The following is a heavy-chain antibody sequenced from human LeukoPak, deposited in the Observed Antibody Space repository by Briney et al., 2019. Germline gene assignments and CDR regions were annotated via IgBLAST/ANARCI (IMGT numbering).Heavy chain of an antibody. V-gene: IGHV3-11*01. J-gene: IGHJ4*02. CDR3: ARDSSGYYYGYFDY. CDR2: ISSSGSTI. CDR1: GFTFSDYY. D-gene: IGHD3-22*01. Sequence: GGSLRLPCAASGFTFSDYYMSWIRQAPGKGLEWVSYISSSGSTIYYADSVKGRFTISRDNAKSSLYLQMNSLRAEDTAVYYCARDSSGYYYGYFDYWGQGTLVTVSS.